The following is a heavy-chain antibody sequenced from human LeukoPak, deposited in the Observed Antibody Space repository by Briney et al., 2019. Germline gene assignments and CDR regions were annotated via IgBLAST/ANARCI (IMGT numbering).Heavy chain of an antibody. J-gene: IGHJ4*02. CDR2: ISYDGSNK. D-gene: IGHD3-22*01. Sequence: PGRSLRLSCAASGFTFSSYAMHWVRQAPGKGLEWVAVISYDGSNKYYADSVKGRFTISRDNSKNTLYLQMSSLRAEDTAVNYCARGDYDLPFFDYWGQGTLVTVSS. V-gene: IGHV3-30-3*01. CDR1: GFTFSSYA. CDR3: ARGDYDLPFFDY.